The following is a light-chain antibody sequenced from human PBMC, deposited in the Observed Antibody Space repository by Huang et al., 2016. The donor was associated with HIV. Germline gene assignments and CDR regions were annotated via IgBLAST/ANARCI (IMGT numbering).Light chain of an antibody. CDR3: QQVNSYPLT. Sequence: IKLTQSPPSLSAFVEDRVTIPCRASQDITTYLAWYQQKPGKAPNLLIYSASTLQTGVPSRFSGSGSGTNFTLTVSSLQPEDFGTYYCQQVNSYPLTFGGGTKVEIK. CDR1: QDITTY. V-gene: IGKV1-9*01. J-gene: IGKJ4*01. CDR2: SAS.